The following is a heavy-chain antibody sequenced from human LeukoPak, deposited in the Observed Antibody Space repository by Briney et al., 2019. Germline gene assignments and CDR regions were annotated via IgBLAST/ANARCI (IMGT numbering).Heavy chain of an antibody. V-gene: IGHV1-69*05. D-gene: IGHD1-7*01. CDR3: ATINWNYSIGFEY. J-gene: IGHJ4*02. CDR2: IIAIFGTA. Sequence: ASVKVSCKASGGTFSSYAISWVRQAPRQRLEWMGGIIAIFGTANYAQKFQGRVTITTDESTSTAYMELSSLRSEDTAVYYCATINWNYSIGFEYWGQGTLVTVSS. CDR1: GGTFSSYA.